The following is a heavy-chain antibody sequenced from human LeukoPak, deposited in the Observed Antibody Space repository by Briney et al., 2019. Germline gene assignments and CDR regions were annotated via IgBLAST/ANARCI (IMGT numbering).Heavy chain of an antibody. V-gene: IGHV1-2*02. CDR2: INPNSGGT. J-gene: IGHJ6*03. CDR1: GYTFTGYY. Sequence: ASVKVPCKASGYTFTGYYMHWVRQAPGQGLEWMGWINPNSGGTNYAQKFQGRVTMTRDTSISTAYMELSRLRSDDTAVYYCAREGRNTYYYYYMDVWGKGTTVTISS. CDR3: AREGRNTYYYYYMDV.